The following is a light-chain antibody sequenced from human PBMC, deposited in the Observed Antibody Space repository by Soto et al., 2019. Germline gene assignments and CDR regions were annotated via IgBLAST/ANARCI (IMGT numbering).Light chain of an antibody. CDR2: KVS. J-gene: IGKJ1*01. Sequence: DVVMTQSPLSLPATLGQPASISCRSSQSPLYSDGNTYLSWFQQRPGQSPRRLIYKVSNRDSGVPDRFSGSGSGTDFTLKISRVEAEDVGVYYCMQGTQWPWTFGQGTKVEIK. CDR1: QSPLYSDGNTY. V-gene: IGKV2-30*01. CDR3: MQGTQWPWT.